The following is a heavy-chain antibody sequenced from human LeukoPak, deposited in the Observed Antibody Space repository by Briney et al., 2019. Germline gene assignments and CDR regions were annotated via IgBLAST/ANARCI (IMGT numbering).Heavy chain of an antibody. Sequence: ASVKVSCKVSGYTLTELSMHWVRQAPGKGLEWMGGFDPEKEETIYAQKFQGRVTITADKSTSTAYMELSSLRPEDTAVYYCARPGNGGGYFDYWGQGTQVTVSS. J-gene: IGHJ4*02. D-gene: IGHD4-23*01. V-gene: IGHV1-24*01. CDR3: ARPGNGGGYFDY. CDR2: FDPEKEET. CDR1: GYTLTELS.